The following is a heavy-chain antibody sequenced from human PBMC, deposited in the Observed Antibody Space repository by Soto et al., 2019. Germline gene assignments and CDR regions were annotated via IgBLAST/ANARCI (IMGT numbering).Heavy chain of an antibody. J-gene: IGHJ6*02. D-gene: IGHD6-13*01. CDR2: ISGSGGST. Sequence: EVQLLESGGGLVQPGGSLRLSCAASGFTFSSYAMSWVRQGPGKGLEWVSAISGSGGSTYYADSVKGRFTISRDNSKNTLYLQMNSVRAEDPAVYYCARLDRPGIAPLGYYGMDVWGQGTTVTVSS. V-gene: IGHV3-23*01. CDR3: ARLDRPGIAPLGYYGMDV. CDR1: GFTFSSYA.